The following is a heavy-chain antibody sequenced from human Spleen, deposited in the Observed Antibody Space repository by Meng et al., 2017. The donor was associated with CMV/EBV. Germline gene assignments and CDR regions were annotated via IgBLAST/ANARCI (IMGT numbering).Heavy chain of an antibody. CDR1: GFTFSDYY. CDR3: ARAYNVPGWFDP. CDR2: ISGSGSVI. Sequence: LSLTCAASGFTFSDYYMSWIRQAPGKGLEWVSYISGSGSVIYYANSVKGRFTISRDNAKNSLDLQMNGLRAEDTAVYFCARAYNVPGWFDPWGQGTQVTVSS. V-gene: IGHV3-11*01. D-gene: IGHD1-14*01. J-gene: IGHJ5*02.